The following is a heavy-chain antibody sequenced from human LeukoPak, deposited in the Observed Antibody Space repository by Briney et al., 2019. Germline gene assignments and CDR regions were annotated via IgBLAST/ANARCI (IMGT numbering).Heavy chain of an antibody. CDR1: GFTVSSHY. D-gene: IGHD3-10*01. CDR2: IYSGGNT. J-gene: IGHJ4*02. CDR3: ATGLPMVQRVIFGY. V-gene: IGHV3-53*01. Sequence: GGSLRLSCAASGFTVSSHYMSWVRQAPGKGLEWVSVIYSGGNTYYADSVKGRFTISRDNSMNTLYLQMNSLRAEDTAVYYCATGLPMVQRVIFGYWGQGTLVTVSS.